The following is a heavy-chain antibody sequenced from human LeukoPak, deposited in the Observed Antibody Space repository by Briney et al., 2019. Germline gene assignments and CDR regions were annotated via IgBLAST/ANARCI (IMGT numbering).Heavy chain of an antibody. J-gene: IGHJ6*04. CDR2: IHYSGRT. CDR1: DGSVSSADFY. D-gene: IGHD5-12*01. Sequence: SETLSLTCSVSDGSVSSADFYWSWIPQRPGKGLEWIGHIHYSGRTYYNPSLKSRVAISLDTSKNQFSLKLGSVTAADTAVYYCARDRYSGYDWDFYYYGMDVWGKGTTVTVSS. CDR3: ARDRYSGYDWDFYYYGMDV. V-gene: IGHV4-31*03.